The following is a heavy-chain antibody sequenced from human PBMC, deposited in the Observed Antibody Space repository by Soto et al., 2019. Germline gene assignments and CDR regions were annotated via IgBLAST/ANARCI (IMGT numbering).Heavy chain of an antibody. D-gene: IGHD2-15*01. J-gene: IGHJ6*02. CDR3: ARVVVAATFNYYYYGMDV. CDR1: GGSISSVGYY. V-gene: IGHV4-31*03. Sequence: SETLSLTCTVSGGSISSVGYYWSWVRQHPGRDLEWIVYIYYSGSTYYNPSLKSRVTISVDTSKNQFSLKLSSVTAADTAVYYCARVVVAATFNYYYYGMDVWGQGTTVTVSS. CDR2: IYYSGST.